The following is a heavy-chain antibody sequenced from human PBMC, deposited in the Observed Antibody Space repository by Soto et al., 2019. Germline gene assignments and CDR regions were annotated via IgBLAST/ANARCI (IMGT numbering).Heavy chain of an antibody. Sequence: QVQLVQSGAEVKKPGASVTVSCKTSGYPLTDFYIHWVRQAPGQGLEWMAWINPHTGDTNTARKFQGRVPMTRNTSINTAFMELTRLSSDDTAVYYCAREGGAAPGARREWYLDLWGRGTLVSVSS. CDR2: INPHTGDT. CDR1: GYPLTDFY. V-gene: IGHV1-2*02. D-gene: IGHD6-25*01. J-gene: IGHJ2*01. CDR3: AREGGAAPGARREWYLDL.